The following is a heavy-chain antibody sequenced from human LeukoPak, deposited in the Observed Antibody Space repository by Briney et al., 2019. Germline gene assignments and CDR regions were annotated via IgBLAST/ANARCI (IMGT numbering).Heavy chain of an antibody. CDR3: ARGEASLGYFDY. CDR2: ISGSGGST. D-gene: IGHD1-26*01. Sequence: AISGSGGSTYYADSVKGRFTISRDNSKNTLYLQMNSLRAEDTAVYYCARGEASLGYFDYWGQGTLVTVSS. J-gene: IGHJ4*02. V-gene: IGHV3-23*01.